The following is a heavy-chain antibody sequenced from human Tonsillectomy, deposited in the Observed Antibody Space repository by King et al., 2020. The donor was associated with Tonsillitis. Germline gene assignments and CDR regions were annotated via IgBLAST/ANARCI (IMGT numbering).Heavy chain of an antibody. J-gene: IGHJ3*02. Sequence: VQLVESGGGLVQPGGSLRLSCAASGFTFSSNAMTWVRQAPGKGLEWVAAISGSGGGTYYADSVKCRFTITIDTSKNTLYLQMNSLRADDTAIYYCAKDPRYYDFWSGFLRSAFDIWGQGTMVTVSS. D-gene: IGHD3-3*01. V-gene: IGHV3-23*04. CDR1: GFTFSSNA. CDR3: AKDPRYYDFWSGFLRSAFDI. CDR2: ISGSGGGT.